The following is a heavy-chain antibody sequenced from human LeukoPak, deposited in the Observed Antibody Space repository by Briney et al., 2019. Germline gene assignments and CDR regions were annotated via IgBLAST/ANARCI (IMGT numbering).Heavy chain of an antibody. CDR3: ARDQRGSYYGFFDY. V-gene: IGHV3-11*04. D-gene: IGHD1-26*01. Sequence: GGSLRLSCAASGFTVSSNYMSWVRQAPGKGLEWVSYISSSGSTIYYADSVKGRFTISRDNAKNSLYLQMNSLRAEDTAVYYCARDQRGSYYGFFDYWGQGTLVTVSS. CDR1: GFTVSSNY. CDR2: ISSSGSTI. J-gene: IGHJ4*02.